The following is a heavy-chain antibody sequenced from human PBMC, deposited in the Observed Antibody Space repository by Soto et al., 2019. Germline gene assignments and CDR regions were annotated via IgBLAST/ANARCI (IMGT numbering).Heavy chain of an antibody. V-gene: IGHV4-4*07. J-gene: IGHJ6*02. CDR1: GDSINSYY. CDR2: IYTSGST. CDR3: ARELMTYYDFWSGSNPAGMDV. Sequence: SETLSLTCTVSGDSINSYYWSWIRRPAGKGLEWIGRIYTSGSTNYNPSLKSRVTMSVDTSKNQFSLKLNSVTAADTAVYYCARELMTYYDFWSGSNPAGMDVWGQGXTVTVYS. D-gene: IGHD3-3*01.